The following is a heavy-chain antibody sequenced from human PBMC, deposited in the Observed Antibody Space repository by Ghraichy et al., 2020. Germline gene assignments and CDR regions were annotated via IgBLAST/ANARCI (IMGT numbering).Heavy chain of an antibody. Sequence: LSLTCAASGFTFSTYAMSWVRQAPGKRLGWVSAISGSGASTYYPDSVKGRFTISRDNSKSTLYLQMNSLRADDTAMYYCAKERRSQGDFDFWGRGTLVTVSS. CDR1: GFTFSTYA. CDR2: ISGSGAST. J-gene: IGHJ2*01. CDR3: AKERRSQGDFDF. V-gene: IGHV3-23*01.